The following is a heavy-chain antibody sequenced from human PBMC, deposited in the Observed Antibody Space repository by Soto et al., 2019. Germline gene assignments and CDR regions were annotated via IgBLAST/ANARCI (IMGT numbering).Heavy chain of an antibody. V-gene: IGHV4-59*01. Sequence: SETLSLTCTVSGGSISSYYWTWIRQPPGKGLEWIGYIYYSGSTNYNPSLRSRVTISLDTSKNQFSLKLSSVIAADTAVYYGARSYDSRGYFYYGMDVWGQGTTVTVSS. D-gene: IGHD3-22*01. CDR3: ARSYDSRGYFYYGMDV. CDR1: GGSISSYY. CDR2: IYYSGST. J-gene: IGHJ6*02.